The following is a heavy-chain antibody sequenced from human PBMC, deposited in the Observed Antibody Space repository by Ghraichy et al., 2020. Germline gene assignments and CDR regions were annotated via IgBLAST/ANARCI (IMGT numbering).Heavy chain of an antibody. CDR2: INHSGST. CDR3: ARGRECSSTSCYSYYYYYMDV. V-gene: IGHV4-34*01. D-gene: IGHD2-2*01. CDR1: GGSFSGYY. J-gene: IGHJ6*03. Sequence: SQTLSLTCAVYGGSFSGYYWSWIRQPPGKGLEWIGEINHSGSTNYNPSLKSRVTISVDTSKNQFSLKLSSVTAADTAVYYCARGRECSSTSCYSYYYYYMDVWGKGTTVTVSS.